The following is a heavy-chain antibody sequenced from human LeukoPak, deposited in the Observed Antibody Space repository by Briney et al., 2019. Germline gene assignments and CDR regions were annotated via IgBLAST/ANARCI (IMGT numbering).Heavy chain of an antibody. CDR3: ARVPRDGYNLYFDY. J-gene: IGHJ4*02. CDR2: ISAYNGNT. D-gene: IGHD5-24*01. V-gene: IGHV1-18*01. CDR1: GYTFTSYG. Sequence: GASVKVSCKASGYTFTSYGISWVRQAPGQGLEWVGWISAYNGNTNYAQKLQGRVTMTTDTSTSTAYMELRSLRSDDTAVYYCARVPRDGYNLYFDYWGQGTLVTVSS.